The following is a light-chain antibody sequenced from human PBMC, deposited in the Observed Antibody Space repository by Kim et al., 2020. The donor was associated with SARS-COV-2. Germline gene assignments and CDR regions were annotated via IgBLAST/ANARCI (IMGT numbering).Light chain of an antibody. V-gene: IGLV3-19*01. CDR2: DKN. J-gene: IGLJ3*02. Sequence: VALGQTVRITCQGASLRSYYASWYQKKPGQAPLLVIYDKNNRPSGIPDRFSGSSSGNTASLTITGAQAEDEADYYCNSRDSSGNRVFGGGTQLTVL. CDR3: NSRDSSGNRV. CDR1: SLRSYY.